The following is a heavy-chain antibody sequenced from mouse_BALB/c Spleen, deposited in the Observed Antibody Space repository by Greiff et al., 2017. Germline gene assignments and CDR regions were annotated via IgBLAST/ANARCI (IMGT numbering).Heavy chain of an antibody. D-gene: IGHD2-2*01. CDR3: VRGYDGGFAY. J-gene: IGHJ3*01. CDR1: GYTFTNYW. CDR2: IYPGGGYT. Sequence: QVQLKESGAELVRPGTSVKISCKASGYTFTNYWLGWVKQRPGHGLEWIGDIYPGGGYTNYNEKFKGKATLTADTSSSTAYMQLSSLTSEDSAVYCCVRGYDGGFAYWGQGTLVTVSA. V-gene: IGHV1-63*02.